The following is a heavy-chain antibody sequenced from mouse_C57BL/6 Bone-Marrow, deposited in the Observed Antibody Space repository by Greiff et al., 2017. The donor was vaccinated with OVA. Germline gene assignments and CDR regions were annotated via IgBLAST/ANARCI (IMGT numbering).Heavy chain of an antibody. CDR3: ARPLKAWFAY. CDR2: ISNGGGST. CDR1: GFTFSDYY. D-gene: IGHD1-3*01. J-gene: IGHJ3*01. Sequence: EVQLVESGGGLVQPGGSLKLSCAASGFTFSDYYMYWVRQTPEKRLEWVAYISNGGGSTYYPDTVKGRFTISRDNAKNTLYLQMSRLKSEDTAMYYCARPLKAWFAYWGQGTLVTVYA. V-gene: IGHV5-12*01.